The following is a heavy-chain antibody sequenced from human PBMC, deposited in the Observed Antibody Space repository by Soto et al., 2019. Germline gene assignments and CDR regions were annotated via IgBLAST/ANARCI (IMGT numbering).Heavy chain of an antibody. Sequence: SETLSLTCAVSGGSISSSNWWSWVRQPPGKGLEWIGEIYHSGSTNYNPSLKSRVTISVDKSKNQFSLKLSSVTAADTAVYYCARQFTDSSGYYYWFDPWGQGTLVTVSS. CDR1: GGSISSSNW. D-gene: IGHD3-22*01. CDR3: ARQFTDSSGYYYWFDP. J-gene: IGHJ5*02. CDR2: IYHSGST. V-gene: IGHV4-4*02.